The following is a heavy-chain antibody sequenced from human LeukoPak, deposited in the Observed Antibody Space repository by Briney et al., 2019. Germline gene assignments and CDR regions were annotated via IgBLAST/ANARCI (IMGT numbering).Heavy chain of an antibody. CDR3: ARARDGYNPFDY. CDR1: GGSISTSNYY. V-gene: IGHV4-39*07. D-gene: IGHD5-24*01. Sequence: SETLSLTCTVSGGSISTSNYYWGWIRQPPGKGLEWIGNIFYSGSTYYNPSLKSRVTISVDTSKNQFSLKLSSVTAADTAVYYCARARDGYNPFDYWGQGTLVTVSS. J-gene: IGHJ4*02. CDR2: IFYSGST.